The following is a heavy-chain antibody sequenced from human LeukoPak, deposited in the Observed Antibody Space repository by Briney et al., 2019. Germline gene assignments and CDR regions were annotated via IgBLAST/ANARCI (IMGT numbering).Heavy chain of an antibody. Sequence: ASVKVSCKASGYNFNVYYINWVRQAPGQGLELMGWINPSSGGTYYAQRFKGRVTMTRDTSVSTAYMELNSLTSDDTAVYFCARVLRGSSAFEIWGQGTMVTVSS. CDR3: ARVLRGSSAFEI. CDR2: INPSSGGT. CDR1: GYNFNVYY. D-gene: IGHD3-10*01. V-gene: IGHV1-2*02. J-gene: IGHJ3*02.